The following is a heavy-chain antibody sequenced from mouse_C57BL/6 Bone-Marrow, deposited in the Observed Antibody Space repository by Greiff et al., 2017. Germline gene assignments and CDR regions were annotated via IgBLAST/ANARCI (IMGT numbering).Heavy chain of an antibody. Sequence: EVKLKESGPGLVKPSQSLSLTCSVTGYSITSGYYWNWIRQFPGNKLEWMGYISYDGSNNYNPSLKNRISITRDTSNNQFFLKLNSVTTEDTATYYCAVYRYAMDYWGQGTSVTVSS. J-gene: IGHJ4*01. CDR1: GYSITSGYY. CDR3: AVYRYAMDY. CDR2: ISYDGSN. V-gene: IGHV3-6*01. D-gene: IGHD2-1*01.